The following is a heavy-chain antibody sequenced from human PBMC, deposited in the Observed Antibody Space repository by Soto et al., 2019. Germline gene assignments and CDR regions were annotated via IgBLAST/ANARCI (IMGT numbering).Heavy chain of an antibody. CDR2: INPNSGGT. D-gene: IGHD6-13*01. Sequence: ASVKVSCKASGYTFTGYCMHWVRQAPGQGLEWMGWINPNSGGTNYAQKFQGRVTMTRDTSISTAYMELSRLRSDDTAVYYCAVLAAAGSLDPYYYYGMDVWGQGTTVTVSS. J-gene: IGHJ6*02. CDR3: AVLAAAGSLDPYYYYGMDV. V-gene: IGHV1-2*02. CDR1: GYTFTGYC.